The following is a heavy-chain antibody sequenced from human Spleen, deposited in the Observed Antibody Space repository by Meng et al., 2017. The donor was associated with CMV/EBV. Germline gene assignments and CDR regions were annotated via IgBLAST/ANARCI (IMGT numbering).Heavy chain of an antibody. Sequence: SSYFWGWIRQPPGKGLEWISTIYSSGNTYYRPSLKSRLDISLDPTTNQFSLKLSSVTAADTAVYYCARLRGGNDNLLTAYPTVFDYWGQGTLVTVSS. J-gene: IGHJ4*02. CDR1: SSYF. V-gene: IGHV4-39*07. CDR2: IYSSGNT. CDR3: ARLRGGNDNLLTAYPTVFDY. D-gene: IGHD3-9*01.